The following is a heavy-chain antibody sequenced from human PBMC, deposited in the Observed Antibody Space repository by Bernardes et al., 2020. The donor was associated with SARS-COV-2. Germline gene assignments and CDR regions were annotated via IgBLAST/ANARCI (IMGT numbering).Heavy chain of an antibody. Sequence: SETLSLTCTVSGGSISSYYWSWIRQPPGKGLEWIGYIYYSGSTNYNPSLKSRVTISVDTSKNQFSLKLSSVTAADTAVYYCARDMGDYEYYFDYWGQGTLVTVSS. CDR2: IYYSGST. CDR3: ARDMGDYEYYFDY. J-gene: IGHJ4*02. CDR1: GGSISSYY. V-gene: IGHV4-59*01. D-gene: IGHD4-17*01.